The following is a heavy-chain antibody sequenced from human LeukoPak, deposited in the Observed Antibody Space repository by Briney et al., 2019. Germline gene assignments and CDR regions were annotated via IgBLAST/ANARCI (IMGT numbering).Heavy chain of an antibody. J-gene: IGHJ3*02. V-gene: IGHV4-59*01. Sequence: PSETLPLTCTVSGGSISSYYWSWLRQPPGKGLEWIGYIYYSGSTNYNPSLKSRVTISVDTSKNQFSLKLSSVTAADTAVYYCARDLTSGYSLNDAFDIWGQGTMVTVSS. CDR1: GGSISSYY. CDR3: ARDLTSGYSLNDAFDI. CDR2: IYYSGST. D-gene: IGHD3-22*01.